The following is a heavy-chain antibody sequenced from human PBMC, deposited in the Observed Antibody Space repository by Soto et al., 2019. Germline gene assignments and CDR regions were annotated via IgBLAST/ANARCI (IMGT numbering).Heavy chain of an antibody. CDR3: AGDPDSHYNDSHASSYP. D-gene: IGHD4-4*01. CDR1: GGTFSTYT. V-gene: IGHV1-69*08. CDR2: IIPIIGII. J-gene: IGHJ5*02. Sequence: QVQLVQSGAEVKKPGSSVKVSCKASGGTFSTYTITWVRQAPGQGLEWMGRIIPIIGIINYAQKFQGRVTISADKFTCTAYMELTGLRSDDTAVYYCAGDPDSHYNDSHASSYPWGQGTLVTVYS.